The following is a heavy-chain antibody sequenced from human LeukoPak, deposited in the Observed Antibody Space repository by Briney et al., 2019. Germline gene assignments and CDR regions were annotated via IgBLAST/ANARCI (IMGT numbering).Heavy chain of an antibody. Sequence: SETLSLTCTVSGGSISSYYWSWIRQPPGKGLEWIGYIYYSGSTNYNPSLKSRVTISVDTSKIQFSLKLSSVTAADTAVYYCAREVYCSSTSCYAPFFDYWGQGTLVTVSS. CDR1: GGSISSYY. V-gene: IGHV4-59*01. J-gene: IGHJ4*02. CDR3: AREVYCSSTSCYAPFFDY. CDR2: IYYSGST. D-gene: IGHD2-2*01.